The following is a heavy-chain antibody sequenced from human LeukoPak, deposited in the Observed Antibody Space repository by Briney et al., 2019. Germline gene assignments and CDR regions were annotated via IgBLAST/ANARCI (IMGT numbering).Heavy chain of an antibody. J-gene: IGHJ4*02. CDR3: ARITGELATPSDY. Sequence: SETLSLTCTVSGGSMSGYYWTWIRQPPGKGLEWLGYIYYSGSTHYNPSLKSRLSISVDMSKNHFSLRLTSVTAADTAMYYCARITGELATPSDYWGQGTLVTVSS. V-gene: IGHV4-59*08. CDR2: IYYSGST. D-gene: IGHD5-24*01. CDR1: GGSMSGYY.